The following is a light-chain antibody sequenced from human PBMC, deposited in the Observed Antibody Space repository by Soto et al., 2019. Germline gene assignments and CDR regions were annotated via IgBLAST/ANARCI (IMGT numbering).Light chain of an antibody. CDR2: AAS. CDR1: QSISSY. V-gene: IGKV1-39*01. Sequence: DIPMTQSPSSLSASVGDRVTITCRTSQSISSYLNWYQQKPGKAPNLLIYAASSLQSGVPPRFSGSGSGTDFTLTISSLQPEDFATYYCQQSYSTPRTFGQGTKVEIK. J-gene: IGKJ1*01. CDR3: QQSYSTPRT.